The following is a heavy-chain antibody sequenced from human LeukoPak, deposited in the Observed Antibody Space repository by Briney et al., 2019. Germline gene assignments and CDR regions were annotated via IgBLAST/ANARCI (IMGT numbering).Heavy chain of an antibody. CDR3: ARVYPLYCSGGSCYSYYFDY. Sequence: SETLSLTCTVSGGSINNYYWSWIRQPPGKGLEWIGYIHYSGSTNYNPSLKSRVTISVDTSKNDFSLKLSSVTAADTAVYYCARVYPLYCSGGSCYSYYFDYWGQGTLVTVSS. V-gene: IGHV4-59*01. D-gene: IGHD2-15*01. CDR2: IHYSGST. J-gene: IGHJ4*02. CDR1: GGSINNYY.